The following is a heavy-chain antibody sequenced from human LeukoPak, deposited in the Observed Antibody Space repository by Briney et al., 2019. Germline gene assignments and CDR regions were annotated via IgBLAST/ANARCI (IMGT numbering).Heavy chain of an antibody. CDR3: VSFYETD. CDR2: INSDGSWT. V-gene: IGHV3-74*01. J-gene: IGHJ4*02. Sequence: GGSLRLSCAASGNYWMHWVRQAPGKGLVWVSHINSDGSWTSYADSVKGRFTISKDNAKNTVYLQMNDLRAEDTAVYYCVSFYETDWGRGTLVTVSS. D-gene: IGHD2/OR15-2a*01. CDR1: GNYW.